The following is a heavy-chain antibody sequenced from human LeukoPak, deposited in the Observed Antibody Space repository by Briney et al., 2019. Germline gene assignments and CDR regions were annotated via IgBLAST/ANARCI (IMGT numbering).Heavy chain of an antibody. J-gene: IGHJ6*02. V-gene: IGHV4-30-2*01. CDR3: ARESGCSGGSCYRGMDV. Sequence: SETLSLTCAVSGGSISSGGYSWSWIRQPPGKGLEWIGYIYHSGSTYYNPSLKSRVTISVDRSKNQFSLKLSSVTAADTAVYHCARESGCSGGSCYRGMDVWGQGTTVTVSS. D-gene: IGHD2-15*01. CDR1: GGSISSGGYS. CDR2: IYHSGST.